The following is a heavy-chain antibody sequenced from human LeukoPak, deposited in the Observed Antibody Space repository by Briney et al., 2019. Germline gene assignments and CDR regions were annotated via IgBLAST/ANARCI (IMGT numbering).Heavy chain of an antibody. CDR3: AKDISYNYGGNSAQYFLH. CDR1: GFTFDDYA. CDR2: ISGDGGST. J-gene: IGHJ1*01. D-gene: IGHD4-23*01. V-gene: IGHV3-43*02. Sequence: GGSLRLSCAASGFTFDDYAMHWVRPAPGRGLEWVSFISGDGGSTYYADSVKGRFTISRDNSKNSLYLQMNSLRTEDTVLDYCAKDISYNYGGNSAQYFLHWGQGTLDTVSS.